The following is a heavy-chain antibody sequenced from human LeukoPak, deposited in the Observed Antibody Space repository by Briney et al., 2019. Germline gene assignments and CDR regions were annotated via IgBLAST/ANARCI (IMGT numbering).Heavy chain of an antibody. D-gene: IGHD2-2*01. CDR3: ASVVPAAKWYGMDV. Sequence: GGSLRLSCAASGFTASSNYMSWVRQAPGKGLEGGSVIYSGGSTYYADSVKGRFTISRDNSKNTLYLQMNSLRAEDTAVYYCASVVPAAKWYGMDVWGKGTTVTVSS. CDR2: IYSGGST. CDR1: GFTASSNY. J-gene: IGHJ6*04. V-gene: IGHV3-53*01.